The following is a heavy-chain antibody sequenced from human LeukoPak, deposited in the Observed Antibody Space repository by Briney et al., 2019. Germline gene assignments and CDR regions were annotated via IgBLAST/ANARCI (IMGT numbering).Heavy chain of an antibody. CDR3: ASPYCSGGSCYLEAFDS. CDR2: ITTDGSIT. V-gene: IGHV3-74*01. Sequence: PGGSLRLSCAASGFTFSSYWMHWVRQAPGKGPVWVSRITTDGSITTYADSVKGRFTISRDNAKNTLYLQMNSLRAEDTAVYYCASPYCSGGSCYLEAFDSWGQGTLVTVSS. D-gene: IGHD2-15*01. J-gene: IGHJ4*02. CDR1: GFTFSSYW.